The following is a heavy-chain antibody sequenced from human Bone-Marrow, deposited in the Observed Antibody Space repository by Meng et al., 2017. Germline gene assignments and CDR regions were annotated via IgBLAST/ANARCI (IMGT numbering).Heavy chain of an antibody. CDR3: ANSAPAGYYYYYGMDV. J-gene: IGHJ6*02. D-gene: IGHD6-19*01. Sequence: GESLKISCAASGFTVSSNYMSWVRQAPGKGLEWVSVIYSGGSTYYADSVKGRFTISRHNSKNTLYLQMNSLRAEDTAVYYCANSAPAGYYYYYGMDVWGQGTTVTVSS. V-gene: IGHV3-53*04. CDR2: IYSGGST. CDR1: GFTVSSNY.